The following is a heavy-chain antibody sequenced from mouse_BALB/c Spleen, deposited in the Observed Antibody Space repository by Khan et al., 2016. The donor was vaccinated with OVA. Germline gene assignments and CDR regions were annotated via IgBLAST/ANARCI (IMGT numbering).Heavy chain of an antibody. V-gene: IGHV14-3*02. CDR1: GFNIKDTY. CDR2: IVPANGNT. CDR3: ARINA. Sequence: EVQLQQSGAELVKPGASVKLTCTASGFNIKDTYTYWVKQRPAQGLEWIGRIVPANGNTKYDPKFQGKATITPDTSSTKAYLQLSSLTSEDTAAYCCARINAWGQGTTLTVSS. J-gene: IGHJ2*01.